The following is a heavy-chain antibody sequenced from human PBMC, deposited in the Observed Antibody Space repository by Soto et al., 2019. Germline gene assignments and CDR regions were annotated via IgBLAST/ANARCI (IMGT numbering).Heavy chain of an antibody. Sequence: EVQLVQCGAEVKKPGESLRISCKGSGYTFTNYWITWVRQLPGKRLEWVGRIDPVHSYTHDNPSLQGHVTISADRSISTAYLQWSVRRAADTAIYYSARHDTSSSSPLDSWGQGTLVTVSS. J-gene: IGHJ4*02. CDR1: GYTFTNYW. CDR3: ARHDTSSSSPLDS. D-gene: IGHD6-6*01. V-gene: IGHV5-10-1*03. CDR2: IDPVHSYT.